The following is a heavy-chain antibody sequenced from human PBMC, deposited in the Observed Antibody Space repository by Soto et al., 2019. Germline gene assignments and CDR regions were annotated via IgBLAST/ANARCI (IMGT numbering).Heavy chain of an antibody. Sequence: EVQLVESGGGLVNPGGSLRLSCTASGFAFNTYSMNWVRQAPGKGLEWVSSINEDSTYIYYSDSLRGRITISRDNAKDSLLLQTNSLRPDDTDVYYCVRDLGRYFRSGYMDLWGDGATVTVSS. D-gene: IGHD3-9*01. CDR2: INEDSTYI. CDR3: VRDLGRYFRSGYMDL. V-gene: IGHV3-21*02. CDR1: GFAFNTYS. J-gene: IGHJ6*02.